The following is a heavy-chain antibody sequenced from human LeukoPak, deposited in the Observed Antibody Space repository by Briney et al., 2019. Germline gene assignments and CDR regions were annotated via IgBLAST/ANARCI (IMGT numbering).Heavy chain of an antibody. D-gene: IGHD1-26*01. CDR3: ARGTSGGYFDY. CDR2: IYSGGST. Sequence: PRGSLRLSCAASGFTVSSNYMSWVRQAPGKGLEWVSVIYSGGSTYYADSVKGRFTISRDNSKNTLYLQMNSLRAEDTAVYYCARGTSGGYFDYWGQGTLVTVSS. CDR1: GFTVSSNY. V-gene: IGHV3-66*01. J-gene: IGHJ4*02.